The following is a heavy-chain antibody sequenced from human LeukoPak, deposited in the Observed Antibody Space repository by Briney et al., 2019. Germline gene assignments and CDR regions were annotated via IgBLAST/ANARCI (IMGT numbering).Heavy chain of an antibody. D-gene: IGHD6-13*01. V-gene: IGHV4-61*08. CDR1: GGSISSGGYY. J-gene: IGHJ4*02. CDR3: ARQVYSSSWSYYFDY. Sequence: SETLSLTCTVSGGSISSGGYYWSWIRQPPGKGLEWIGSIHYSGSTSYNFSLKSRVTISVDTSKNQFSLKLSSVTPADTAVYYCARQVYSSSWSYYFDYWGQGILVTVSS. CDR2: IHYSGST.